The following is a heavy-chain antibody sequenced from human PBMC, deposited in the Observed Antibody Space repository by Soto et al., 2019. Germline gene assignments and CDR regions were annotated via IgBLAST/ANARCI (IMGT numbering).Heavy chain of an antibody. Sequence: SETLSLTCTVSGGSISSYYWSWIRQPPGKGLEWIGYIYYSGSTNYNPSLKSRVTISVDTSKNQFSLKLSSVTAADTAVYYCARVVSGIEAHYFDYWGQGTLVTVSS. D-gene: IGHD3-10*01. CDR1: GGSISSYY. J-gene: IGHJ4*02. CDR2: IYYSGST. V-gene: IGHV4-59*01. CDR3: ARVVSGIEAHYFDY.